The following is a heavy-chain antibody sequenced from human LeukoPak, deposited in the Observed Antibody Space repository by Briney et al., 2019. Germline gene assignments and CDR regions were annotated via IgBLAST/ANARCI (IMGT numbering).Heavy chain of an antibody. CDR2: IDTSGNT. CDR3: ARGIVRGASAPDI. V-gene: IGHV4-61*02. J-gene: IGHJ3*02. D-gene: IGHD3-10*01. Sequence: SETLSLTCTVSGGSISSGSYYWSWIRQPAGKGLEWMGRIDTSGNTNYNPSLNGRVTMSVDTSKTQFYLNLRSVTAADTAIYYCARGIVRGASAPDIWGQGTMVTVSS. CDR1: GGSISSGSYY.